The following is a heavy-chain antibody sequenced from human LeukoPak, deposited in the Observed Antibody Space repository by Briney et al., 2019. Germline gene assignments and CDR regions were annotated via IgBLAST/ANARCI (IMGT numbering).Heavy chain of an antibody. V-gene: IGHV4-34*01. CDR3: ASSVGSTDY. D-gene: IGHD1-26*01. CDR2: INHRGST. Sequence: PSETLSLTCAVYGESLSKYYWTWIRQSPGKGLEWSGEINHRGSTNLNPSLKSRVTLSVDTSKHQFSLKLTSVTAADAAVYYCASSVGSTDYWGQGTLVTVSS. CDR1: GESLSKYY. J-gene: IGHJ4*02.